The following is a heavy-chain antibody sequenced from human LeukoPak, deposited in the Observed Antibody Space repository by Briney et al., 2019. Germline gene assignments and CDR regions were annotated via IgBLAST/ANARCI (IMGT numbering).Heavy chain of an antibody. CDR1: GFSLRSYW. CDR3: ARYSSSSGGASHYFDY. CDR2: ISGDGSMI. D-gene: IGHD6-6*01. Sequence: PGGSLRLSCAVSGFSLRSYWMHWVRQAPGKGPVWVSRISGDGSMINYADSVKGRFTISRDNAKNTVYLQMNSLRAEDTAVYYCARYSSSSGGASHYFDYWGQGTLVTVSS. J-gene: IGHJ4*02. V-gene: IGHV3-74*01.